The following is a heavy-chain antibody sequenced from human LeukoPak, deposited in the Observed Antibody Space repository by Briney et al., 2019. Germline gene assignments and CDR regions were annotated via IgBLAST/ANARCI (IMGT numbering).Heavy chain of an antibody. Sequence: ASVKVSCKASGYTFSGYYMHWVRQAPGQGLEWMGWINPNSGGTNYAQKFQGRVTMTRDTSINTAYVELGSLRSDDTAAYYCARDPSSRGNFDYWGQGTLVTVSS. J-gene: IGHJ4*02. CDR3: ARDPSSRGNFDY. CDR2: INPNSGGT. CDR1: GYTFSGYY. D-gene: IGHD5-24*01. V-gene: IGHV1-2*02.